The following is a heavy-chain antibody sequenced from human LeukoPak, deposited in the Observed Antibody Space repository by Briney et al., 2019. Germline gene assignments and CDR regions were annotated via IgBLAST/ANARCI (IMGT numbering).Heavy chain of an antibody. D-gene: IGHD3-10*01. CDR1: GFTFSSYS. CDR2: ISSSSSDI. Sequence: GGSLRLSCAASGFTFSSYSMNWVRQAPGKGLEWVSSISSSSSDIYYADSVKGRFTISRDNAKNSLYLQMNSLRAEDTAVYDCARERGEGEGLLWFGEISHYGMDVWGKGTTVTVSS. V-gene: IGHV3-21*01. J-gene: IGHJ6*04. CDR3: ARERGEGEGLLWFGEISHYGMDV.